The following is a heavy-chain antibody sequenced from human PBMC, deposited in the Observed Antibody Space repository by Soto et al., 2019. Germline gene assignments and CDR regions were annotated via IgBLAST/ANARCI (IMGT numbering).Heavy chain of an antibody. V-gene: IGHV3-33*01. J-gene: IGHJ4*02. CDR3: ARGYDFWSGYLDHFDY. CDR2: IWYDGSNK. CDR1: GFTFSSYG. D-gene: IGHD3-3*01. Sequence: GGSLRLSCAASGFTFSSYGMHWVRQAPGKGLEWVAVIWYDGSNKYYADSVKGRFTISRDNSKNTLYLQMNSLRAEDTAVDYCARGYDFWSGYLDHFDYWGQGTLVTVSS.